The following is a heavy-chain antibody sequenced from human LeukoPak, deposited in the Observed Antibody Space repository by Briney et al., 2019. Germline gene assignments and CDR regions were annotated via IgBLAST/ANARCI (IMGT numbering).Heavy chain of an antibody. D-gene: IGHD2-2*01. CDR2: IYYSGST. V-gene: IGHV4-30-4*08. CDR3: ARDQVIVPAVDY. J-gene: IGHJ4*02. CDR1: GGSISSGDYY. Sequence: PSQTLSLTCTVSGGSISSGDYYWSWIRQPPGKGLEWIGYIYYSGSTYYNPSLKSRVTISVDTSKNQFSLKLSSVTAADTAMYYCARDQVIVPAVDYWGQGTLVTVSS.